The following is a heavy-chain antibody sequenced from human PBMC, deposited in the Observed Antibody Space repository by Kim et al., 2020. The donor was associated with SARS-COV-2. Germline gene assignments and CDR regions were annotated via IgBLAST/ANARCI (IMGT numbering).Heavy chain of an antibody. CDR3: ARSSSGWLKGYFQH. Sequence: APVKVSCKASGYTFTSYAMHWVRQAPGQRLEWMGWINAGNGNTKYSQKFQGRVTITRDTSASTAYMELSSLRSEDTAVYYCARSSSGWLKGYFQHWGQGTLVTVSS. CDR2: INAGNGNT. J-gene: IGHJ1*01. V-gene: IGHV1-3*01. D-gene: IGHD6-19*01. CDR1: GYTFTSYA.